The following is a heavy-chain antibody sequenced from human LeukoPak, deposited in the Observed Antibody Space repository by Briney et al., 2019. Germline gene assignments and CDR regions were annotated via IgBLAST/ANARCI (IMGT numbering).Heavy chain of an antibody. CDR2: ISKNGGII. V-gene: IGHV3-48*01. D-gene: IGHD2-15*01. CDR3: ALGYCSGGRCYHDAFDL. CDR1: GFTLSSYS. Sequence: GGSLRLSCAGSGFTLSSYSMNWVRQAPGEGLEWISYISKNGGIIYYADSVKGRFTVSRDRASDSVYLQVNSPRVEDTAVYYCALGYCSGGRCYHDAFDLWGQGTAVAVSS. J-gene: IGHJ3*01.